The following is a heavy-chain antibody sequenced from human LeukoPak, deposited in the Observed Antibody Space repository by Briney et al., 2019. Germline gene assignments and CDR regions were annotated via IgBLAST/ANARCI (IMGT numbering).Heavy chain of an antibody. D-gene: IGHD3-10*01. CDR3: ASPSGRYGSGSYSISLFDY. CDR1: GGTFSSYA. V-gene: IGHV1-69*13. Sequence: VASVKVSCTASGGTFSSYAISWVRQAPGQRLEWMGGIIPIFGTANYAQKFQGRVTITADESTSTAYMELSSLRSEDTAVYYCASPSGRYGSGSYSISLFDYWGQGTLVTVSS. CDR2: IIPIFGTA. J-gene: IGHJ4*02.